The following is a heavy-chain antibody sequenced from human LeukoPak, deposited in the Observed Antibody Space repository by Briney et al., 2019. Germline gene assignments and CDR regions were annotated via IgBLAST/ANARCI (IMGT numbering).Heavy chain of an antibody. D-gene: IGHD1-26*01. Sequence: PGGSLRLSCAASGFTFSSYGMHWVRQAPGKGLEWVAFIRYDGSNKYYADSVKGRLTISRDNSKNTLYLQMNSLRAEDTAIYYCAKNESFDSGSCFDYWGQGTLVTVSS. CDR2: IRYDGSNK. CDR3: AKNESFDSGSCFDY. CDR1: GFTFSSYG. J-gene: IGHJ4*02. V-gene: IGHV3-30*02.